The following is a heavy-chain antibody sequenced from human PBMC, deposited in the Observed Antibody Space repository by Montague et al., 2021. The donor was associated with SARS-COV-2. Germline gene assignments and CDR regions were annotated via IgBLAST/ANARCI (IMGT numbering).Heavy chain of an antibody. CDR2: TSTISSYI. J-gene: IGHJ4*02. Sequence: SLRLSCAASGFTFSSYSMNWIRQAPGKGLEWVSSTSTISSYIYYADSVEGRFTISRDNAKNSLYLQMNSLRAEDTAVYYCARGDYWGSLDYWGQGTLVTVSS. D-gene: IGHD7-27*01. V-gene: IGHV3-21*01. CDR3: ARGDYWGSLDY. CDR1: GFTFSSYS.